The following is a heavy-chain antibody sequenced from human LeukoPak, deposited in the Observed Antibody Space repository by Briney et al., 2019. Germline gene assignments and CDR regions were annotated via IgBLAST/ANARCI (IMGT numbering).Heavy chain of an antibody. J-gene: IGHJ4*02. V-gene: IGHV3-30-3*01. CDR2: ISYDGSNK. CDR3: ARERVVGATYDY. CDR1: GFTFSSYA. Sequence: GESLRLSCAASGFTFSSYAMHWVRQAPGKGLEWVAVISYDGSNKYYADFVKGRFTISRDNSKNTLYLQMNSLRAEDTAVYYCARERVVGATYDYWGQGTLVTVSS. D-gene: IGHD1-26*01.